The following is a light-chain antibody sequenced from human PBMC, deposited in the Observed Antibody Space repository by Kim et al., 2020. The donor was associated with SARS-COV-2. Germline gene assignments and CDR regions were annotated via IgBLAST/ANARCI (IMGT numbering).Light chain of an antibody. J-gene: IGLJ2*01. Sequence: QSVLTQPPSMSAAPGQRVTLSCSGGFSNILENSVSWYQQFAGSGPHLLIYDTDERPSGTPARFSGSKSGSSATLTITGLQPDDEADYYCGTWDNDLNGAVFGGGTQLTVL. CDR1: FSNILENS. CDR3: GTWDNDLNGAV. V-gene: IGLV1-51*01. CDR2: DTD.